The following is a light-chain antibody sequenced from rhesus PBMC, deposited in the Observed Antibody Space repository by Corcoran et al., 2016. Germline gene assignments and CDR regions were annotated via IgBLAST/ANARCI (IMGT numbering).Light chain of an antibody. CDR2: AAS. CDR3: QQGYSSPLT. CDR1: QGISNA. J-gene: IGKJ4*01. Sequence: DIQMSQSPSSLSASVGDKVTITCRASQGISNALAWYQQKPGQAPKLLIYAASGLEAGVPSRFGGSRSGTAFTLTISSLQPEDFATYYCQQGYSSPLTFGGGTKVELK. V-gene: IGKV1-33*02.